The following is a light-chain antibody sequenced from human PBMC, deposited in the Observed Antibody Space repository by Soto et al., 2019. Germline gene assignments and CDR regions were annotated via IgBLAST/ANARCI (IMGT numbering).Light chain of an antibody. J-gene: IGKJ3*01. CDR3: QRYYTYPRT. Sequence: DIQMTQSPSSLSASVGDRVTITCRASQSISSYLNWYQQKPGKAPKLLIYAASSLQSGVPSRFSGSGSGTEFSLTISSLQPDDFATYYCQRYYTYPRTFGPGTKVDIK. CDR1: QSISSY. CDR2: AAS. V-gene: IGKV1-39*01.